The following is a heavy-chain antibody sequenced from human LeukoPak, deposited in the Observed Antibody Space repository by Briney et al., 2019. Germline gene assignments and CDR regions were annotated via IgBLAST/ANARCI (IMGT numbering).Heavy chain of an antibody. CDR1: GFTFSSYE. D-gene: IGHD2-2*01. CDR3: ARQRYQRDAFDI. Sequence: PGGSLRLSCAASGFTFSSYEMNWVRQAPGKGLEWVSYISSSGSTIYYADSMKGRLTISRDNAKNSLYLQMNSLRAEDTAVYYCARQRYQRDAFDIWGQGTMVTVSS. J-gene: IGHJ3*02. CDR2: ISSSGSTI. V-gene: IGHV3-48*03.